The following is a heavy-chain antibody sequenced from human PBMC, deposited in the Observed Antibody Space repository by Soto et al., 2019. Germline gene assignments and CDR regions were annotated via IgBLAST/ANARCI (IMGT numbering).Heavy chain of an antibody. CDR1: GYTFTSYG. V-gene: IGHV1-18*04. D-gene: IGHD3-10*01. Sequence: QVQLVQSGAEVKKPGASVKVSCKASGYTFTSYGISWVRQAPGQGLEWMGWISAYNGNTNYAQKRQGRVTMTTDTSTSTAYRELRSLRSDDTAVYYCVRGITMVRGDPSGYGMDVWGQGTTVTVSS. J-gene: IGHJ6*02. CDR3: VRGITMVRGDPSGYGMDV. CDR2: ISAYNGNT.